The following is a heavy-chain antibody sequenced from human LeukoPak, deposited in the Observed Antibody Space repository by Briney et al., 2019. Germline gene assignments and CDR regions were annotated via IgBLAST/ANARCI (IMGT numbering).Heavy chain of an antibody. D-gene: IGHD3-3*01. J-gene: IGHJ4*02. CDR1: GFTFGKYW. CDR2: IKLDGSEK. Sequence: GGSLRLSCVASGFTFGKYWMSWVRQAPGKGLEWVANIKLDGSEKNYVNSVKGRFTISRDNTKNSLYPQMNSLRAEDTAVFYCARDQYDTWSRRGNFDSWGQGTLVIVSS. V-gene: IGHV3-7*03. CDR3: ARDQYDTWSRRGNFDS.